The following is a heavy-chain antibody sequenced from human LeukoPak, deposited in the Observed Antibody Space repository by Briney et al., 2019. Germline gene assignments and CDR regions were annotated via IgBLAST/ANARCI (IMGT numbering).Heavy chain of an antibody. CDR2: ISSSSGTI. J-gene: IGHJ4*02. CDR3: ARDPPTSIAVAGTDY. Sequence: PGGSLRLSCAASGFTFSSYSMNWVRQAPGKGLEWVSYISSSSGTIYYADSVKGRFTISRDNAKNSLYLQMNSLRAEDTAVYYCARDPPTSIAVAGTDYWGQGTLVTVSS. CDR1: GFTFSSYS. V-gene: IGHV3-48*01. D-gene: IGHD6-19*01.